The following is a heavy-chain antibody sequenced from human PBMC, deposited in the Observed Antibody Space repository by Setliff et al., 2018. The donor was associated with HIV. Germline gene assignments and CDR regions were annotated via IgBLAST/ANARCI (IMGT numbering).Heavy chain of an antibody. CDR2: IHSDGSTT. D-gene: IGHD2-15*01. J-gene: IGHJ3*02. V-gene: IGHV3-74*01. CDR3: ARDPALGCSGATCYPGAFDM. CDR1: GFTFSSYW. Sequence: GGSLRLSCVVSGFTFSSYWMHWVRQAPGKGLVWVSRIHSDGSTTGYADSVKGRFIISRDNAKNTLYLQMNGLRVEDTAIYYCARDPALGCSGATCYPGAFDMWGQGTMVTVSS.